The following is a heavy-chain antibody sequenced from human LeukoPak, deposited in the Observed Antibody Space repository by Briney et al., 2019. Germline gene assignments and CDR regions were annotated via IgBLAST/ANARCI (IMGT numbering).Heavy chain of an antibody. D-gene: IGHD1-26*01. Sequence: SVKVSCKASGGTFTNYAFTWVRQAPGQGLEWMGGTIPFSGTTNYAQKFQGRVTITADESTTTAYMELRSLRSDDTAVFYCAGGVRNSGSYYVEHWGQGTPVTVSS. V-gene: IGHV1-69*01. CDR3: AGGVRNSGSYYVEH. J-gene: IGHJ1*01. CDR2: TIPFSGTT. CDR1: GGTFTNYA.